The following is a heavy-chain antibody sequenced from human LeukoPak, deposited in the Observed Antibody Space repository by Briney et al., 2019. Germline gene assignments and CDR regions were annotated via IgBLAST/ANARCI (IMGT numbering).Heavy chain of an antibody. D-gene: IGHD6-19*01. J-gene: IGHJ3*02. V-gene: IGHV4-59*01. CDR1: GDSISNYY. CDR2: IYYSGST. Sequence: SETLSLTCTVSGDSISNYYGTWLRQPPGKGLEWIGYIYYSGSTTYNPSLKSRVTISVDTSKTQFSLKLSSVTAADTAVYYCARYARISVTAGTFDIWGQGTLVTVSS. CDR3: ARYARISVTAGTFDI.